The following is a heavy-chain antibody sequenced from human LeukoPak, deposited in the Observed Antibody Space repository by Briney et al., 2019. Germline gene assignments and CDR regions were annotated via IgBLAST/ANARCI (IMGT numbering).Heavy chain of an antibody. CDR2: FDPEDGET. CDR1: GYTLTELS. J-gene: IGHJ3*02. V-gene: IGHV1-24*01. CDR3: ARDLLSYYYDSSGWSRGAFDI. Sequence: ASVKVSCKVSGYTLTELSMHWVRQAPGKGLEWMGGFDPEDGETIYAQKFQGRVTMTRDTSTSTVYMELSSLRSEDTAVYYCARDLLSYYYDSSGWSRGAFDIWGQGTMVTVSS. D-gene: IGHD3-22*01.